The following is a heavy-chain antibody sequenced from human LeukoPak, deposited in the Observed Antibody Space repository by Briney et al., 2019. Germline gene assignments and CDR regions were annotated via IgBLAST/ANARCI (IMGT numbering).Heavy chain of an antibody. V-gene: IGHV4-38-2*02. Sequence: SGTLSLTCTVSGYSISSGYYWGWIRQPPGKGLEWIGSIYFSGGTYYNASLKSRVTISVDTSKNQFSLKLSSVTAADTAVYYCARQTGSGLFSLPGGQGTLVTVSS. CDR2: IYFSGGT. J-gene: IGHJ4*02. CDR1: GYSISSGYY. CDR3: ARQTGSGLFSLP. D-gene: IGHD3-10*01.